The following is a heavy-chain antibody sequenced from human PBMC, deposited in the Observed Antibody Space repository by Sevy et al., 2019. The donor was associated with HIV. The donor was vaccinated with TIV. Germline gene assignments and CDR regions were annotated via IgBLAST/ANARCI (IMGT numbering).Heavy chain of an antibody. Sequence: ASVKVSCKASGGIFRSNAISWVRQAPGQGLEWMGGIIPIFGTANYAQKFQGRVTITADESTSTAYMELSSLRSEDTAVYYCARARYGCSGGSCYSGYYYYGMDVWGQGTPVTVSS. J-gene: IGHJ6*02. D-gene: IGHD2-15*01. V-gene: IGHV1-69*13. CDR3: ARARYGCSGGSCYSGYYYYGMDV. CDR1: GGIFRSNA. CDR2: IIPIFGTA.